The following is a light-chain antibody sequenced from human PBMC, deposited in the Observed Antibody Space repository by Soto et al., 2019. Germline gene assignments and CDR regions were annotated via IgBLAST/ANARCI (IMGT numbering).Light chain of an antibody. Sequence: VLTQSPATLSLSPGERATLSCRASQSIHTSLAWYQQKPGQPPRLVVYDSTLRANGVPDRFGGSRSGTEFTLTINNLEPEDFAVYYGQQRNVWPPITFGQGTRREIK. CDR1: QSIHTS. V-gene: IGKV3-11*01. CDR3: QQRNVWPPIT. CDR2: DST. J-gene: IGKJ5*01.